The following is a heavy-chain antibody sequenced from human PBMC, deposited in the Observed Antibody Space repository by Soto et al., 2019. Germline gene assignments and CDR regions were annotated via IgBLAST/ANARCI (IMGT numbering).Heavy chain of an antibody. D-gene: IGHD3-22*01. CDR2: IDWDDDK. V-gene: IGHV2-70*01. CDR3: ARSKYYYDSSGPSVAFDI. J-gene: IGHJ3*02. Sequence: SCPTLVNPTQTLTLTCTFSGFSLSTSGMCVSWIRQPPGKALEWLALIDWDDDKYYSTSLKTRLTISKDTSKNQVVLTMTNMDPVDTATYYCARSKYYYDSSGPSVAFDIWGQGTLVTVSS. CDR1: GFSLSTSGMC.